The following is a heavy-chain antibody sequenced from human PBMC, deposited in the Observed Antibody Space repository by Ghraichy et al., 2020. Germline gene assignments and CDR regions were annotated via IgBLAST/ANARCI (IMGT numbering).Heavy chain of an antibody. D-gene: IGHD2-15*01. CDR1: GYTFTNYY. CDR2: INPSGGSG. CDR3: ARVVCSGGSCYFYGMDV. V-gene: IGHV1-46*01. Sequence: ASVKVSCKASGYTFTNYYIHWVRQAPGQGLEWMGIINPSGGSGSHAQKFQGRVTMTRDTSTSTVYMELSSLRSEDTAVYYCARVVCSGGSCYFYGMDVWGQGTTVTVSS. J-gene: IGHJ6*02.